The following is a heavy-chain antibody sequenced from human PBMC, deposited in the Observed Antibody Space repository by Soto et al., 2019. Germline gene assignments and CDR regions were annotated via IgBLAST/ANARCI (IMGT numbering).Heavy chain of an antibody. J-gene: IGHJ6*03. Sequence: GGSLRLSCAASGFTFSSYAMSWVRQAPGKGLEWVSAISGSGGSTYYADSVKGRFAISRDNSKNTLYLQMNSLRAEDTAVYYCAKSGEYCSSTSCWDYYYYYMDVWGKGTTVTVSS. CDR2: ISGSGGST. CDR3: AKSGEYCSSTSCWDYYYYYMDV. V-gene: IGHV3-23*01. D-gene: IGHD2-2*01. CDR1: GFTFSSYA.